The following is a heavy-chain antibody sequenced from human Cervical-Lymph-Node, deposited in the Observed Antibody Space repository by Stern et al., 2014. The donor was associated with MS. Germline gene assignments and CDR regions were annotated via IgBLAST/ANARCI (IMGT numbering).Heavy chain of an antibody. D-gene: IGHD3-10*01. CDR2: ISSSSSYI. J-gene: IGHJ6*02. Sequence: EVQLVESGGGLVKPGGSLRLSCAASGFTFSSYSMNWVRQAPGKGLEWCSSISSSSSYIYYADSVKGRFTISRDNAKNSLYLQMNSLRAEDTAVYYCARDLLLWFGESSYYYYGMDVWGQGTTVTVSS. V-gene: IGHV3-21*01. CDR1: GFTFSSYS. CDR3: ARDLLLWFGESSYYYYGMDV.